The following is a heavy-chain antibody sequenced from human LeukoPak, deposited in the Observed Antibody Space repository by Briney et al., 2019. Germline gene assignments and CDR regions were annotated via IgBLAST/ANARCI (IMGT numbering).Heavy chain of an antibody. J-gene: IGHJ5*02. CDR1: GFTFSSYA. D-gene: IGHD6-19*01. Sequence: GGSLRLSCAASGFTFSSYAMSWVRQAPGKGLEWVSAISGSGGSTYYADSVKGRFTISRDNSKNTLYLQMNSLRAEDTAVYYCAKDGGSGWYRQANWFDPWGQGTLVTVSS. CDR3: AKDGGSGWYRQANWFDP. V-gene: IGHV3-23*01. CDR2: ISGSGGST.